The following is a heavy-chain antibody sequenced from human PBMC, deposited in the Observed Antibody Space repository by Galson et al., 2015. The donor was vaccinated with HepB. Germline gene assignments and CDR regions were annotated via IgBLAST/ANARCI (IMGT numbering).Heavy chain of an antibody. D-gene: IGHD3-3*01. Sequence: SVKVSCKASGYTFTSHPVHWVRQAPGQRLEWMGCVNAGNGDTKYSQKFQARLTINRDASASTAYMELRSLRSEDTAVYYCAREDFDFWSSYQQEVWFDPWGQGTLVTVSS. J-gene: IGHJ5*02. CDR1: GYTFTSHP. CDR2: VNAGNGDT. V-gene: IGHV1-3*01. CDR3: AREDFDFWSSYQQEVWFDP.